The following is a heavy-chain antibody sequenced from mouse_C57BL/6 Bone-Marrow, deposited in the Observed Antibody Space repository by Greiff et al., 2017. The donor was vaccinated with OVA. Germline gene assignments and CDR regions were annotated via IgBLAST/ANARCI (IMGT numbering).Heavy chain of an antibody. CDR2: ISSGGDYI. V-gene: IGHV5-9-1*02. Sequence: EVKLMESGEGLVKPGGSLKLSCAASGFTFSSYAMSWVRQTPEKRLEWVAYISSGGDYIYYADNVKGRFTISRDNARNTLYLQMSSLKSEDTARYYCTRELGYDYDAFDYWGQGTTLTVSS. J-gene: IGHJ2*01. D-gene: IGHD2-4*01. CDR1: GFTFSSYA. CDR3: TRELGYDYDAFDY.